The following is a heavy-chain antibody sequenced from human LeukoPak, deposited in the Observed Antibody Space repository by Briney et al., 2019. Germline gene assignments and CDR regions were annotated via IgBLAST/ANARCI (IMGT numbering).Heavy chain of an antibody. D-gene: IGHD3-22*01. CDR1: GYTFTGYY. CDR3: ARDMGISMMADAFDI. CDR2: INPNSDVT. Sequence: ASVKVSCKASGYTFTGYYMHWVRQAPGHGREGMGWINPNSDVTNYAQKFQGRVTMTRDTSISTAYMELSRLRSDDAAVFYCARDMGISMMADAFDIWGQGTMVTVSS. V-gene: IGHV1-2*02. J-gene: IGHJ3*02.